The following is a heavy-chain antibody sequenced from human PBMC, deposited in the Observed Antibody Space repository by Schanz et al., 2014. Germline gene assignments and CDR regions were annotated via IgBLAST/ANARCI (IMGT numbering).Heavy chain of an antibody. D-gene: IGHD3-10*01. J-gene: IGHJ5*02. V-gene: IGHV1-2*06. Sequence: QVQLVQSGSELKKPGASVKVSCKASGYTFTTYVMNWVRQAPGQGLEWMGRINPNSGAANYAQKFQGRVTMTRDTSSNSAYMELTRLRSDDTAVYYCVREGLIIRGLTGWFDPWGQGTLVTVSS. CDR2: INPNSGAA. CDR3: VREGLIIRGLTGWFDP. CDR1: GYTFTTYV.